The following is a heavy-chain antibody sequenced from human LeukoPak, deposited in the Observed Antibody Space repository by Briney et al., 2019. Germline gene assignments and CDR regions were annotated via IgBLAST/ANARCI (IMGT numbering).Heavy chain of an antibody. D-gene: IGHD2-2*01. Sequence: GGSLRLSCAASGFTVSDHYMTWVRQAPGKGLEWVSITYTGGSAYSADSVKDRFTVSRDSSKNTLYLEMNSLRAEDTAIYYCARSALLTADPFDYWGQGTLVTVSS. CDR2: TYTGGSA. CDR1: GFTVSDHY. J-gene: IGHJ4*02. CDR3: ARSALLTADPFDY. V-gene: IGHV3-66*01.